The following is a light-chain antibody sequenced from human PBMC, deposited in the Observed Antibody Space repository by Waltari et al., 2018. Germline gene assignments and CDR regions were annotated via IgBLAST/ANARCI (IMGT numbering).Light chain of an antibody. V-gene: IGKV1-5*03. Sequence: DIQMTQSPSSLSESVGDRVTITCRASQSSSNWLAWYQQKPGKAPILLIYKASILKSGVPSRFSGSGSGTQFTLAISSLQPGDFATCYCQQYNTYSSFSQGTKLEIK. J-gene: IGKJ2*01. CDR3: QQYNTYSS. CDR1: QSSSNW. CDR2: KAS.